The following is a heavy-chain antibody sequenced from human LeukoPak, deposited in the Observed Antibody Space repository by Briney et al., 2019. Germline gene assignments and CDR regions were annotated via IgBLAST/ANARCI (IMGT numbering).Heavy chain of an antibody. CDR2: INPNSGGT. D-gene: IGHD1-26*01. CDR3: ARAIFVGYSGFDY. V-gene: IGHV1-2*02. Sequence: ASVKVSCKASGYTFTGYYMHWVRHAPGQGLEWMGWINPNSGGTNYAQKFQGRVTLTRDTSISTAYMELNRLTSDDTAVFYCARAIFVGYSGFDYWGQGTLITVSS. CDR1: GYTFTGYY. J-gene: IGHJ4*02.